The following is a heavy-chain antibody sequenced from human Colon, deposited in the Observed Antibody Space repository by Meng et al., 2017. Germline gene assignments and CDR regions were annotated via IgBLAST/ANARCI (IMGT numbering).Heavy chain of an antibody. CDR1: GGSISSGGFY. CDR3: ARTNYGDYNWFDP. D-gene: IGHD4-17*01. J-gene: IGHJ5*02. CDR2: IYYSGST. V-gene: IGHV4-31*03. Sequence: VRLQVSGPGLVEPSQGLSLTCPVSGGSISSGGFYWSWIRQHPGKGLEWIGYIYYSGSTYYNPSLRSRVAISIDTSKNQFSLKLTSVTAADTAVYFCARTNYGDYNWFDPWGQGTLVTVSS.